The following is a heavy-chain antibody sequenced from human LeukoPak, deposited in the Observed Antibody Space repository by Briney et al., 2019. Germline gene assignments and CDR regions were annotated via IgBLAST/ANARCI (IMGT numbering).Heavy chain of an antibody. V-gene: IGHV1-24*01. J-gene: IGHJ5*02. CDR2: FDPEDGET. CDR1: GCTLTELS. Sequence: ASVKVSCKVSGCTLTELSMHWVRQAPGKGLEWMGGFDPEDGETIYAQKFQGRVTMTEDTSTDTAYMELSSLRSEDTAVYYCATDLRRPYGSGSYYNRNWFDPWGQGTLVTVSS. D-gene: IGHD3-10*01. CDR3: ATDLRRPYGSGSYYNRNWFDP.